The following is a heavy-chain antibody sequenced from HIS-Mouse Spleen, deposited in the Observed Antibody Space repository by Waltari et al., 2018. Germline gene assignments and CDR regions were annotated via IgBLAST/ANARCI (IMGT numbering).Heavy chain of an antibody. CDR2: IDWDDDK. CDR1: GFSLSTSGMC. V-gene: IGHV2-70*15. CDR3: ARIAEGYTSGWYAFDY. Sequence: QVTLRESGPALVKPTQTLTLTCTFSGFSLSTSGMCVSWIRQPPGKALEWLARIDWDDDKYYSTSLQTRLTISRDTSKNQVVLTMTNMDPLDTATYYCARIAEGYTSGWYAFDYWGQGTLVTVSS. J-gene: IGHJ4*02. D-gene: IGHD6-19*01.